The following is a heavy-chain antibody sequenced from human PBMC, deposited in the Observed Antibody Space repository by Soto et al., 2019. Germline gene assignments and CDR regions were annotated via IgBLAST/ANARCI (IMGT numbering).Heavy chain of an antibody. J-gene: IGHJ6*02. CDR2: IYYSGST. CDR1: GGSLVNYY. D-gene: IGHD6-13*01. CDR3: ARYLRPGIAAVDV. Sequence: FGTLSPTPTVSGGSLVNYYWSWVRQPPGKGLEWIGYIYYSGSTNYNPSLKSRVTISVNTSKNQFSLKLSSVTAADTAVYYCARYLRPGIAAVDVWGQGTTVTVSS. V-gene: IGHV4-59*01.